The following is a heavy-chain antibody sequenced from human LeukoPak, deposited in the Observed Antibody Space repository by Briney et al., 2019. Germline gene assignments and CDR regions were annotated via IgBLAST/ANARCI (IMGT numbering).Heavy chain of an antibody. CDR2: ISWNSGSI. CDR3: AKGDGSGSYYKVPSFDY. D-gene: IGHD3-10*01. Sequence: PGGSLRLSCAASGFTFDDYAMHWVRQAPGKGLEWVSGISWNSGSIGYADSVKGRFTISRDNAKNSLYLQMNSLRAEDTALYYCAKGDGSGSYYKVPSFDYWGQGTLATVSS. CDR1: GFTFDDYA. J-gene: IGHJ4*02. V-gene: IGHV3-9*01.